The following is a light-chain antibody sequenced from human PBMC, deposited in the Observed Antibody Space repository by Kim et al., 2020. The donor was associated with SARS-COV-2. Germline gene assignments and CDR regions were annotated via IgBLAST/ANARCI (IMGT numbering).Light chain of an antibody. CDR1: QSVAYNR. CDR2: QAS. J-gene: IGKJ2*01. CDR3: QQYGISPRT. V-gene: IGKV3-20*01. Sequence: EIVLTQSPGILSLSPGERATLSCRASQSVAYNRLAWYQQTPGRAPRLLVWQASNRASGIPDRFSASGSGTDFTLTISRVEPEDFAVYYCQQYGISPRTFGQGTKLEI.